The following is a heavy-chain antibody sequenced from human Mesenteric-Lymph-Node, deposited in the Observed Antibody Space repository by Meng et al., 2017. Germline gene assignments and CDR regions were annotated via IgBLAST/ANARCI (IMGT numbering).Heavy chain of an antibody. J-gene: IGHJ4*02. V-gene: IGHV3-15*01. Sequence: GESLKISCAASGFTFSNAWMNWVRQAPGKGLEWVGRIKSKTAGGTTDYAAPVKGRFTVSRDDSKTTVYLQMNSLKTEDTAVYYCTTGWGQYFDYWGQGAPVTVSS. CDR2: IKSKTAGGTT. CDR1: GFTFSNAW. D-gene: IGHD3-16*01. CDR3: TTGWGQYFDY.